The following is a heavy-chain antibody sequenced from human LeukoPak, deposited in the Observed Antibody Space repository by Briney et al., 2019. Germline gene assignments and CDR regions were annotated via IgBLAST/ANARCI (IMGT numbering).Heavy chain of an antibody. CDR1: GFTFSSYW. J-gene: IGHJ3*02. V-gene: IGHV3-74*01. D-gene: IGHD2-8*01. CDR2: ISSDGSST. Sequence: GGSLRLSCAASGFTFSSYWMHWVRQAPGKGLVWVSRISSDGSSTRYADSVKGRFTISRDNAKNTLYLQMNSLRAEDTAVYYCARDSDFVPTSDAFDIWGQGTMVTVSS. CDR3: ARDSDFVPTSDAFDI.